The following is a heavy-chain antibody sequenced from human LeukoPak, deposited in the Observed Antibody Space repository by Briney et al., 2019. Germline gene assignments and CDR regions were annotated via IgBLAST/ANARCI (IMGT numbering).Heavy chain of an antibody. CDR3: ARGGWFGEFPYYMDV. CDR1: GYTFTNYD. D-gene: IGHD3-10*01. V-gene: IGHV1-8*03. CDR2: MNPNSGNT. Sequence: ASVKVSFTASGYTFTNYDINWVRQATGQGLEWMGWMNPNSGNTGYEQKFQGRVTITRNTSISTAYMELSSLRSEDTAVYYCARGGWFGEFPYYMDVWGKGTTVTVSS. J-gene: IGHJ6*03.